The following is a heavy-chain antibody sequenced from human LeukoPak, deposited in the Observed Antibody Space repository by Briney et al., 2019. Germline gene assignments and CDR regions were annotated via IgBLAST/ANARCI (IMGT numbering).Heavy chain of an antibody. D-gene: IGHD6-19*01. CDR1: GGTFSSYA. CDR3: AKPLIAVAGTSAFDI. CDR2: IIPIFGTA. Sequence: TVKVSCKASGGTFSSYAISWVRRAPGQGLEWMGRIIPIFGTANYAQKFQGRVTITTDESTSTAYMELSSLRSEDTAVYYCAKPLIAVAGTSAFDIWGQGTMVTVSS. V-gene: IGHV1-69*05. J-gene: IGHJ3*02.